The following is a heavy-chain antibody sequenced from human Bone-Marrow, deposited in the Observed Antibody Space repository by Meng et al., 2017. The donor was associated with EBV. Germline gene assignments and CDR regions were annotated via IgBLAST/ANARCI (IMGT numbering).Heavy chain of an antibody. CDR1: GYTCSIFG. CDR3: ARIGRFCGGDCYADY. D-gene: IGHD2-21*01. J-gene: IGHJ4*02. Sequence: QVAVVQSGDEVQKPGASVHGVCKASGYTCSIFGIAWVRQAPGQGLEWMGSISGYDGNTNYEQKFQGRVTMTTDTSTSTAYMDLRSLRSDDTAVYYCARIGRFCGGDCYADYWGQGTLVTVSS. CDR2: ISGYDGNT. V-gene: IGHV1-18*01.